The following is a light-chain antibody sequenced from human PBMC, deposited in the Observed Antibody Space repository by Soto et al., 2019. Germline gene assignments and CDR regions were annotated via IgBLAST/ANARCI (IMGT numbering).Light chain of an antibody. CDR1: QNIDIW. CDR2: DAS. V-gene: IGKV1-5*01. J-gene: IGKJ1*01. Sequence: DIQMTQSRSTLSASVGDRVTITCRASQNIDIWLAWYQQKPGKAPKLLIYDASTLESGVPSRFSGSGSGTQFTLTICSLQPDDFATYYCQQYNSFWTFGQGTKVEVK. CDR3: QQYNSFWT.